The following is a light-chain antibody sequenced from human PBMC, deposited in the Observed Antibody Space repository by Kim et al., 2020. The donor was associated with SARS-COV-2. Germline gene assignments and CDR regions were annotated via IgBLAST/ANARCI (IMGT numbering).Light chain of an antibody. CDR2: GNS. J-gene: IGLJ2*01. CDR1: SSNIGAGYD. Sequence: QSVLTQPPSVSGAPGQRVTISCTGSSSNIGAGYDVHWYQQLPGTAPKLLIYGNSNRPSGVPDRFSGSKSGTSASLAITGLQAEDEADYYCQSYDSSLSVVVFGGGPQLTVL. V-gene: IGLV1-40*01. CDR3: QSYDSSLSVVV.